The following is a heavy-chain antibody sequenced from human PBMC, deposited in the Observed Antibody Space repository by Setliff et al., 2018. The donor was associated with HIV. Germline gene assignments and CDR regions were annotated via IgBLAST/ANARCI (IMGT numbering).Heavy chain of an antibody. Sequence: PSETLSLTCTVSGGSISSGSNYWSWIRQSAGKGLEWVGRIYTGGRTNYNPSLKGRVTMSVDTSKNQFSLKLSSVTAADTAVYYCARDSVTISYYYYYMDVWGKGTTVTVSS. J-gene: IGHJ6*03. CDR2: IYTGGRT. D-gene: IGHD1-1*01. CDR1: GGSISSGSNY. CDR3: ARDSVTISYYYYYMDV. V-gene: IGHV4-61*02.